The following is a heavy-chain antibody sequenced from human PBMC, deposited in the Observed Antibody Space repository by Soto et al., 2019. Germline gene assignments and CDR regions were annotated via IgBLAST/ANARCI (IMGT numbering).Heavy chain of an antibody. J-gene: IGHJ2*01. Sequence: EVQLVESGGGLVQPGGSLRLSCAASAFSVSSNYMSWVRQAPGKGLEWVSVIYSGGSTYYADSVEGRFTISRHSSKNTLYLQMNSLRAEDTAVYYCAREYYYGSGGLFDLWGRGTLVTVSS. CDR3: AREYYYGSGGLFDL. CDR1: AFSVSSNY. CDR2: IYSGGST. D-gene: IGHD3-10*01. V-gene: IGHV3-53*04.